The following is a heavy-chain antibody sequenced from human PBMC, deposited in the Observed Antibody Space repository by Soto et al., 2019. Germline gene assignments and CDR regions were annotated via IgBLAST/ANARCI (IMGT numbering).Heavy chain of an antibody. CDR3: ARRPGYYYYYMDV. CDR2: ISSSSSTI. J-gene: IGHJ6*03. D-gene: IGHD2-2*01. V-gene: IGHV3-48*01. Sequence: EVQLVESGGGLVQPGGSLRLSCAASGFTFSSYSMNWVRQAPGKGLEWVSYISSSSSTIYYADSVKGRFTISRDNAKNSLYLQMNSPRAEDTAVYYCARRPGYYYYYMDVWGKGTTVTVSS. CDR1: GFTFSSYS.